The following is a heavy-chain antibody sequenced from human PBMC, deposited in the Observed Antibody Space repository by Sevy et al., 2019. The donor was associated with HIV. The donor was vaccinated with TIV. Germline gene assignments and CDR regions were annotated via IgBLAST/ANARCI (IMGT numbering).Heavy chain of an antibody. J-gene: IGHJ4*02. CDR3: ARDVAAGDF. D-gene: IGHD2-21*01. V-gene: IGHV3-7*01. CDR1: GFTFTRYW. CDR2: INEDGTEK. Sequence: GGSLRLSCAASGFTFTRYWMTWVRQSPGKGLQWLGNINEDGTEKYYRDSVRRRFTISRDNAKKSLHLQMNSLRVDDTGVYYCARDVAAGDFWGQGTLVTVSS.